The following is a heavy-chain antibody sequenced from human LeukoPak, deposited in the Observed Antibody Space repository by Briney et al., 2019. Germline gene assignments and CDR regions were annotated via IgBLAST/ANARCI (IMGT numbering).Heavy chain of an antibody. V-gene: IGHV4-39*07. Sequence: SETLSLTCTVSGGSISSSSYYWGWIRQPPGKGLEWIGSIYYSGSTYYNPSLKSRVTISVDTSKNQFSLKPSSVTAADTAVYYCASDSGYDLYYFDYWGQGTLVTVSS. CDR1: GGSISSSSYY. D-gene: IGHD5-12*01. CDR2: IYYSGST. J-gene: IGHJ4*02. CDR3: ASDSGYDLYYFDY.